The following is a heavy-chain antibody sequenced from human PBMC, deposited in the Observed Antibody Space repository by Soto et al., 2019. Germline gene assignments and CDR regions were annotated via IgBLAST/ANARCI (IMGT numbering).Heavy chain of an antibody. CDR1: GGSISSYY. V-gene: IGHV4-59*01. J-gene: IGHJ3*02. D-gene: IGHD5-12*01. Sequence: PSETLSLTCTVPGGSISSYYWSWIRQPPGKGLEWIGYIYYSGSTNYNPSLKSRVTISVDTSKNQFSLKLSSVTAADTAVYYCARSQSLRWLQLTGAFDIWGQGTMVTVSS. CDR2: IYYSGST. CDR3: ARSQSLRWLQLTGAFDI.